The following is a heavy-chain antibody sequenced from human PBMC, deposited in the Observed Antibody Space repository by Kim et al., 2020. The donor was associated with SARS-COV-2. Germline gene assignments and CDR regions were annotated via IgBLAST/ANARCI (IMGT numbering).Heavy chain of an antibody. CDR2: IKSKTDGGTT. CDR3: TTTYRIAVAGRGHSGLGDY. V-gene: IGHV3-15*01. J-gene: IGHJ4*02. D-gene: IGHD6-19*01. CDR1: GFTFSNAW. Sequence: GGSLRLSCAASGFTFSNAWMSWVRQAPGKGLEWVGRIKSKTDGGTTDYAAPVKGRFTISRDDSKNTLYLQMNSLKTEDTAVYYCTTTYRIAVAGRGHSGLGDYWGQGTLVTVSS.